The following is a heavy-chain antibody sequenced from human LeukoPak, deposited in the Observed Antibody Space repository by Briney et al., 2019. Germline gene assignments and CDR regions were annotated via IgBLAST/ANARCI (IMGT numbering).Heavy chain of an antibody. Sequence: GESLKISCKGSGYSFTSYWIGWVRQMPGKGLEWMGIIYPGDSDTRYSPSFQGPVTISADKSISTAYLQWSSLKASDTAMYYCARPNPAYYYDSSGYSLWGQGTLVTVSS. V-gene: IGHV5-51*01. CDR2: IYPGDSDT. D-gene: IGHD3-22*01. CDR3: ARPNPAYYYDSSGYSL. J-gene: IGHJ4*02. CDR1: GYSFTSYW.